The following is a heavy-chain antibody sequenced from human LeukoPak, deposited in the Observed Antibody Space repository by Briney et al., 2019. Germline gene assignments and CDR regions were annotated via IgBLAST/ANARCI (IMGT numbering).Heavy chain of an antibody. CDR3: VKDSTTRASNLPDY. CDR2: IWHDGGTK. V-gene: IGHV3-33*03. J-gene: IGHJ4*02. CDR1: GFTFNNYG. Sequence: PGRSLRLSCEGSGFTFNNYGMHWVRQAPGKGLEWVAVIWHDGGTKFYADSVKGRFTISRDKSKNTLYLEMNRLRAEDTAVYYCVKDSTTRASNLPDYWGQGTLVTVSS. D-gene: IGHD1/OR15-1a*01.